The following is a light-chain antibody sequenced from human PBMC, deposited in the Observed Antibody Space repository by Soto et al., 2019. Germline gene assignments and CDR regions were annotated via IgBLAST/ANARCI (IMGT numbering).Light chain of an antibody. V-gene: IGLV2-14*01. CDR1: SSDVGGYNF. CDR3: SSYSSSNTYV. J-gene: IGLJ1*01. Sequence: QSVLTQPASVSASPGQTITISCTGTSSDVGGYNFVSWYQQHPGKAPKLMIYDVSNRPSGVSGHFSGSKYGNTASLTISGLQAEFEADYYCSSYSSSNTYVFGTGTKVTVL. CDR2: DVS.